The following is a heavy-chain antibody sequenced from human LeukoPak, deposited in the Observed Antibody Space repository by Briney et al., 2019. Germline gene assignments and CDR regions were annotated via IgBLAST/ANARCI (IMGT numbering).Heavy chain of an antibody. CDR2: ISGSGGST. V-gene: IGHV3-23*01. CDR1: GFTFSSYV. Sequence: PGGSLRLSCAASGFTFSSYVMSWVREAPGKGLEWVSAISGSGGSTYYADSVKGRFTISRDNSKNTRYLQMNSLRAEDTAVYYCAKDRRKGELLYYFDYWGQGTLVTVSS. D-gene: IGHD1-26*01. CDR3: AKDRRKGELLYYFDY. J-gene: IGHJ4*02.